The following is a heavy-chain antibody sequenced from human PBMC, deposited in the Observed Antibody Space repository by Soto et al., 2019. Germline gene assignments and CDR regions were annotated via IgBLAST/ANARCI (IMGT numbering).Heavy chain of an antibody. D-gene: IGHD2-21*01. J-gene: IGHJ4*02. CDR1: GFTFSDFA. CDR3: AKGRPGVAADPDY. Sequence: GGSLRLSCAASGFTFSDFAMAWVRQAPGKGLEWVSSASGSGSGTYYADSVKGRFTISRDNSKNTLFLHMTNLRAGDTALYFCAKGRPGVAADPDYWGQGTLVTVSS. V-gene: IGHV3-23*01. CDR2: ASGSGSGT.